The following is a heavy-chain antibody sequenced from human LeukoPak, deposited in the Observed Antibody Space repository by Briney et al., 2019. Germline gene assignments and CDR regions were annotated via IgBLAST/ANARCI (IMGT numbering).Heavy chain of an antibody. Sequence: GESLKISCKGSGYSFISYWIGWVRQMPGKGLEWMGIINPGDSDTRYSPSFQGQVTISADKSITTAYLQWRSLKASDTAMYYCARLMANYGMDVWAKGPRSPSP. CDR2: INPGDSDT. CDR3: ARLMANYGMDV. J-gene: IGHJ6*02. CDR1: GYSFISYW. V-gene: IGHV5-51*01. D-gene: IGHD5-24*01.